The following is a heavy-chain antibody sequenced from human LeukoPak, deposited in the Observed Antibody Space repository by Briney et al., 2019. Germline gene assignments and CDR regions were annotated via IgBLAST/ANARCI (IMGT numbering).Heavy chain of an antibody. D-gene: IGHD1-26*01. Sequence: PGGSLRLSCAASGFTFSSYAMHWVRQAPGKGLEWVAVISYDGSNKYYADSVKGRFTISRDNSKNTLYLQMNSLRAEDTAVYYCARDLIRDSGSYLGLDYWGRGTLVTVSS. J-gene: IGHJ4*02. CDR2: ISYDGSNK. CDR1: GFTFSSYA. V-gene: IGHV3-30-3*01. CDR3: ARDLIRDSGSYLGLDY.